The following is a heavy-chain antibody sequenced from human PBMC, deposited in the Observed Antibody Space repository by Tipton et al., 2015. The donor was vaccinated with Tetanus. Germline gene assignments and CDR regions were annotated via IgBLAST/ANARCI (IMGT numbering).Heavy chain of an antibody. D-gene: IGHD1-26*01. CDR2: IYYSGST. CDR1: GGSISSGGYY. J-gene: IGHJ4*02. CDR3: ARDQARGARGWNYFDY. V-gene: IGHV4-31*01. Sequence: LVQPTQTLSLTCTVSGGSISSGGYYWSWIRQHPGKGLEWIGDIYYSGSTYYNPSLKSQATLSVDPSKNQFSLKLNSMTDADTAVYYCARDQARGARGWNYFDYWGQGTLVTVSS.